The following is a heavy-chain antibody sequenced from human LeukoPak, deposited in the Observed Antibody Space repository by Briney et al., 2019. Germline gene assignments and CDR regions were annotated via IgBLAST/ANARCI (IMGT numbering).Heavy chain of an antibody. Sequence: GGSLRLSCVASGFTFSSYWMSWVRQAPGKGLEWVANIKQDGSEKYYVDSVKGRFTISRDNAMNSLYLQMNSLRAEDAAVYYCARDPYAVTSYYYYMDVWGKGTTVTDSS. CDR2: IKQDGSEK. D-gene: IGHD2-2*01. J-gene: IGHJ6*03. CDR1: GFTFSSYW. V-gene: IGHV3-7*01. CDR3: ARDPYAVTSYYYYMDV.